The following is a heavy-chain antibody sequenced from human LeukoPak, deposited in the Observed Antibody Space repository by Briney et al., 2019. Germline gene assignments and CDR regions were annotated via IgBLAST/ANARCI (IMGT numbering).Heavy chain of an antibody. CDR2: IYSGGST. Sequence: GGTLRLSCAASGFTFSSNYMSWVRQAPGKGLEWVSVIYSGGSTYYSDSVKGRFTISRDNSKNTLYLQMNSLRAEDTAVYYCARNYGSGSYFDYWGQGTLVTVSS. CDR3: ARNYGSGSYFDY. J-gene: IGHJ4*02. V-gene: IGHV3-66*01. D-gene: IGHD3-10*01. CDR1: GFTFSSNY.